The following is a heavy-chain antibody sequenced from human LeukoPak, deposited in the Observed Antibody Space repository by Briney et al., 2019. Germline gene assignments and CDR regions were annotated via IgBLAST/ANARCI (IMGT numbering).Heavy chain of an antibody. J-gene: IGHJ4*02. V-gene: IGHV4-39*07. CDR2: IYYSGST. CDR1: GGSISSSSYY. Sequence: PSGTLSLTCTVSGGSISSSSYYWGWIRQPPGKGLEWIGSIYYSGSTYYNPSLKSRVTISVDTSKNQFSLKLSSVTAADTAVYYCARVAFGGVIVKYYFDYWGQGTLVTVSS. CDR3: ARVAFGGVIVKYYFDY. D-gene: IGHD3-16*02.